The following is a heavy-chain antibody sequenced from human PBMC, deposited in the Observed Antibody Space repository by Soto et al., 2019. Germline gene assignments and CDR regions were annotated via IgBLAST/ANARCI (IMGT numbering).Heavy chain of an antibody. CDR3: ARDRLQLWLDTLYI. CDR2: INPNSGGT. CDR1: GYTFTGYY. J-gene: IGHJ3*02. D-gene: IGHD1-1*01. Sequence: WASVKVSCKASGYTFTGYYIHWVRQAPGQGLEWMGWINPNSGGTNFAQKFQGRVTMTRDTSISTAYMELSRLTSDDTAVYYCARDRLQLWLDTLYIWGQGTMVTVSS. V-gene: IGHV1-2*02.